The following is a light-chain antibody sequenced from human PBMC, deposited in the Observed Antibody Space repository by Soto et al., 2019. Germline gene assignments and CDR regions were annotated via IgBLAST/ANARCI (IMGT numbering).Light chain of an antibody. V-gene: IGLV2-14*01. Sequence: QSALTQPASVSGSPGQSITISCTGTSSDVGGYNYVSWYQQHPGKAPKLMIYDVSNRPSGVSNRFSGSKSGNTASLTISGLQAEDEADYYCSSYTRSSTSYVFGTGTKVNIL. CDR1: SSDVGGYNY. CDR2: DVS. J-gene: IGLJ1*01. CDR3: SSYTRSSTSYV.